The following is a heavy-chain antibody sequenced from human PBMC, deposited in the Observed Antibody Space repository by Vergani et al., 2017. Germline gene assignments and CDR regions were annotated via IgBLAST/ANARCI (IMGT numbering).Heavy chain of an antibody. J-gene: IGHJ2*01. CDR1: GAYVGSGGYY. Sequence: QVQLQESGPGLVKASQTLSLTCSVSGAYVGSGGYYWSWVRQRPGMGLDWIGYIYYSGTTYYNPSLESRLTISLDTSENHLSLKLTSVTAADTAVYYCASGKYYSDSTSHFRGRYFDVWGRGTLVTVPS. V-gene: IGHV4-31*03. CDR3: ASGKYYSDSTSHFRGRYFDV. D-gene: IGHD3-16*01. CDR2: IYYSGTT.